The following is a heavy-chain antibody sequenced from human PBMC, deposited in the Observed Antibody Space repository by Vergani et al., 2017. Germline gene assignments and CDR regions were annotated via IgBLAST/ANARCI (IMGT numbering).Heavy chain of an antibody. CDR1: GYTFTSYD. CDR3: AISLRYFDWLPCY. D-gene: IGHD3-9*01. CDR2: MNPNSGNT. V-gene: IGHV1-8*03. J-gene: IGHJ4*02. Sequence: QVQLVQSGAEVKKPGSSVKVSCKASGYTFTSYDINWVRQATGQGLEWMGWMNPNSGNTGYAQKFQGRVTITRNNSISTAYMELSSLRSEDTAVYYCAISLRYFDWLPCYWGQGTLVTVSS.